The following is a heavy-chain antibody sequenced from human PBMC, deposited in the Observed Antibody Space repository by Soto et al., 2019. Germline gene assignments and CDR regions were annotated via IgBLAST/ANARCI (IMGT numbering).Heavy chain of an antibody. J-gene: IGHJ6*04. CDR1: GFSLYTRGVG. D-gene: IGHD2-2*02. V-gene: IGHV2-5*02. Sequence: QITLKESRPTLVKPTQTLTLTCSFSGFSLYTRGVGVGWVRQPPGKALEWLALLYWDNTRRYSPSLKNSLTIAKGTSENQVVLTMTNMEPEDTGTYYCARYTTDTYFDVWGKGTMVTVSS. CDR3: ARYTTDTYFDV. CDR2: LYWDNTR.